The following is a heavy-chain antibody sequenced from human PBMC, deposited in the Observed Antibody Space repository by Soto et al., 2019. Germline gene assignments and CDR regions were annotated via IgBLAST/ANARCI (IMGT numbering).Heavy chain of an antibody. D-gene: IGHD6-13*01. CDR2: TYYRSKWYN. CDR1: GDSVSSNSAA. CDR3: ARGWEAYSSILDS. V-gene: IGHV6-1*01. J-gene: IGHJ4*02. Sequence: SQTLSLTCAISGDSVSSNSAAWNWIRQSPSRGLEWLGRTYYRSKWYNDYAVSLRGRITINPDTSRNQFSLQLNSVTPEDTAVYYCARGWEAYSSILDSWGLGTLVTVSS.